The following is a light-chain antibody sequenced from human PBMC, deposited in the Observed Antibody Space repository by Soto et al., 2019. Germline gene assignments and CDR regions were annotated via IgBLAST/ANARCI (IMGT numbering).Light chain of an antibody. V-gene: IGKV1-9*01. CDR2: AAS. J-gene: IGKJ4*01. CDR3: QQLNNYPLT. CDR1: QGIGSY. Sequence: DIQLTQSQSSLYASVGASVTRTCRASQGIGSYLAWYQQKPGKAPRLLIYAASTLQSGVPSRFSGSGSDTEFTLTISSLQPEDFATYYCQQLNNYPLTFGGGTKVDIK.